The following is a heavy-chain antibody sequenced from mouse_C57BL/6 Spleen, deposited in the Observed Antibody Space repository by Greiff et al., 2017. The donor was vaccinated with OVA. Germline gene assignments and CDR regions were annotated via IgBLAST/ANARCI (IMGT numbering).Heavy chain of an antibody. J-gene: IGHJ4*01. Sequence: QVQLQQSGTELVKPGASVKLSCKASGYTFTSYWMHWVKQRPGQGLEWIGNINPSNGGTNYNEKFKSKATLTVDKSSSTAYMQLSSLTSEDSAVYYCARRIYDGYYGDYAMDYWGQGTSVTVSS. CDR2: INPSNGGT. V-gene: IGHV1-53*01. CDR3: ARRIYDGYYGDYAMDY. D-gene: IGHD2-3*01. CDR1: GYTFTSYW.